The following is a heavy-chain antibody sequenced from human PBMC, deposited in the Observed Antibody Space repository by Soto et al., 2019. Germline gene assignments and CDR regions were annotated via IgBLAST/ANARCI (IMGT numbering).Heavy chain of an antibody. J-gene: IGHJ6*02. Sequence: ASVKVSCKASGYTFTSYGISWVRQAPGQGLEWMGWISAYNGNTNYAQKLQGRVTMTTDTPTSTAYMELRSLRSDDTAVYYCARFTMVRGVPEAQPSIYYGMDVWGQGTTVTVSS. CDR1: GYTFTSYG. CDR2: ISAYNGNT. D-gene: IGHD3-10*01. CDR3: ARFTMVRGVPEAQPSIYYGMDV. V-gene: IGHV1-18*04.